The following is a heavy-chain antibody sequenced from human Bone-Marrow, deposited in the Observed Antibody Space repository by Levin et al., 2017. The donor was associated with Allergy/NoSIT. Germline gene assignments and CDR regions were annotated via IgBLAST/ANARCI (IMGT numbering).Heavy chain of an antibody. CDR3: ARDLAATYFDS. CDR1: GGSVASSRYY. J-gene: IGHJ4*02. V-gene: IGHV4-39*07. CDR2: IYYSGNI. Sequence: SETLSLTCTVSGGSVASSRYYWGWIRQPPGKGLEWIGSIYYSGNIYYNVSLKSRVTISVDTYRNQFSLKLNSVTAADSAVYYCARDLAATYFDSWGQGTLVTVSS. D-gene: IGHD5-24*01.